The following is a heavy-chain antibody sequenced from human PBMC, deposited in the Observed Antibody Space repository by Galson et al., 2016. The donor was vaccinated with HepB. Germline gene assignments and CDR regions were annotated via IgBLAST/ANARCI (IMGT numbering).Heavy chain of an antibody. J-gene: IGHJ2*01. CDR3: TRGRESSDDFWSAIMDWYYDH. V-gene: IGHV3-30*09. CDR2: ISHDGYKK. D-gene: IGHD3-3*01. Sequence: SLRLSCAASGFTFNSFAMHWVRQAPGKGPEWVALISHDGYKKYFAASVKGRCVISRDNSKNTLTLQMDSLTTADTAVYYCTRGRESSDDFWSAIMDWYYDHWGRGTLVTVSS. CDR1: GFTFNSFA.